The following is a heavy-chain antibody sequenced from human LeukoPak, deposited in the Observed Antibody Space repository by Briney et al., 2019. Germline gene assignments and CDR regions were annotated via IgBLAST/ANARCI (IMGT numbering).Heavy chain of an antibody. CDR2: IYHSGST. J-gene: IGHJ6*03. Sequence: SATLSLTCAVSGYSISSGYYWGWIRQPPGKGLEWIGSIYHSGSTYYNPSLKSRVTISVDTSKNQYSLKLRSVTAADTAVYYCARKSNAPYYYYMDVRGKGTTVTVSS. V-gene: IGHV4-38-2*01. CDR1: GYSISSGYY. D-gene: IGHD2-2*01. CDR3: ARKSNAPYYYYMDV.